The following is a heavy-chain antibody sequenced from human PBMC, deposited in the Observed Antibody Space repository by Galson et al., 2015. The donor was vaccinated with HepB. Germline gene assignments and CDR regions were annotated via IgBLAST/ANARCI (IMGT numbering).Heavy chain of an antibody. D-gene: IGHD2-15*01. CDR3: AGGGSRGVYYYYMDV. CDR2: IIPILGIA. V-gene: IGHV1-69*10. J-gene: IGHJ6*03. CDR1: GGTFSSYA. Sequence: SVKVSCKASGGTFSSYAISWVRQAPGQGLEWMGGIIPILGIANYAQKFQGRVTITADKSTSTAYMELSSLRSEDTAVYYCAGGGSRGVYYYYMDVWGKGTTVTVSS.